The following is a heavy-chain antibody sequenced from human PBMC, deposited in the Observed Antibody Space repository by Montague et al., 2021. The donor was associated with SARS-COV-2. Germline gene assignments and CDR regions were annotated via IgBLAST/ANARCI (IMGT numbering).Heavy chain of an antibody. J-gene: IGHJ6*02. CDR2: ISSSGSTI. CDR1: GFTFSSYE. Sequence: SLRLSCAASGFTFSSYEMNWVRQAPGKGLEWVSYISSSGSTIYYADSVKGRFTISRDNAKNSLYLQMNSLRAEDTAVYYCAREPRETGSDGYYDFWSGYSLPRGYYYYGMDVWGQGTTVTVSS. D-gene: IGHD3-3*01. CDR3: AREPRETGSDGYYDFWSGYSLPRGYYYYGMDV. V-gene: IGHV3-48*03.